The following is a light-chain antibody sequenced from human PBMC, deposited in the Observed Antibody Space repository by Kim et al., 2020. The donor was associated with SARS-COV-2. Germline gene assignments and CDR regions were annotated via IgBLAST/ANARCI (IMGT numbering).Light chain of an antibody. Sequence: SVRDRVTNTCRSSQFISSWLASYQQKPRKAPKLLIYAASSLQSWVPSRFSGIVSWTYFTLTISSLQPEDFATYYCQQANSFPFTFGPRTKVDIK. CDR2: AAS. V-gene: IGKV1-12*02. CDR1: QFISSW. CDR3: QQANSFPFT. J-gene: IGKJ3*01.